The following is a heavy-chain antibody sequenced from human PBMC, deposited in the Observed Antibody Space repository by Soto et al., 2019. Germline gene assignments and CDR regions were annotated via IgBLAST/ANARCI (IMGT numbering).Heavy chain of an antibody. CDR1: GFTFSSYA. CDR2: ISGSGGST. J-gene: IGHJ5*02. CDR3: AKDPGLYYYDSSGYYPRFDP. V-gene: IGHV3-23*01. Sequence: GSLRFSGAASGFTFSSYAMCWVRQAPGKGLEWVSAISGSGGSTYYADSVKGRFTISRDNSKNTLYLQMNSLRAEDTAVYYCAKDPGLYYYDSSGYYPRFDPWGQGTLVTSPQ. D-gene: IGHD3-22*01.